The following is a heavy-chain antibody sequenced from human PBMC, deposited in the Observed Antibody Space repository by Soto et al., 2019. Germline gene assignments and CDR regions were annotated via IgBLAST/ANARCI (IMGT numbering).Heavy chain of an antibody. CDR3: ARRPIGYCSGGSCLNWFDP. CDR2: IYPGDSDT. Sequence: GESLKISCKGSGYSFTSYWIGWVRQMPGKGLEWMGIIYPGDSDTRYSPSFQGQVTISADKSISTAYLQWSSPKASDTAMYYCARRPIGYCSGGSCLNWFDPWGQGTLVTVS. D-gene: IGHD2-15*01. J-gene: IGHJ5*02. CDR1: GYSFTSYW. V-gene: IGHV5-51*01.